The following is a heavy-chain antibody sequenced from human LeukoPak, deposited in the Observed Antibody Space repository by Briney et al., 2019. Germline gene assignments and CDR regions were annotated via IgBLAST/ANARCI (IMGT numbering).Heavy chain of an antibody. D-gene: IGHD6-19*01. V-gene: IGHV5-51*01. J-gene: IGHJ4*02. CDR3: ARPISIAVAGPYYFDY. Sequence: GESLKISCKGSGYSFTSYWIGWVRQMPGKGLGWMGIIYPCDSDTRYSPSFQGQVTISADKSISTAYLQWSSLKASDTAMYYCARPISIAVAGPYYFDYWGQGTLVTVSS. CDR1: GYSFTSYW. CDR2: IYPCDSDT.